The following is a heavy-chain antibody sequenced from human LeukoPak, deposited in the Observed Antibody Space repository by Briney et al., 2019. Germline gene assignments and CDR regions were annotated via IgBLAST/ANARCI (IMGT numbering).Heavy chain of an antibody. CDR2: ISYDGSNK. V-gene: IGHV3-30-3*01. J-gene: IGHJ4*02. CDR1: GFTFSSYA. D-gene: IGHD2-21*01. Sequence: GRSLRLSCAASGFTFSSYAMHWVRQAPGKGLEWVAVISYDGSNKYYADSVKGRFTISRDNSKNTLYLQMNSLRAEDTAVYYCARDLLAYCGGDCSMGFDYWGQGTLVTVSS. CDR3: ARDLLAYCGGDCSMGFDY.